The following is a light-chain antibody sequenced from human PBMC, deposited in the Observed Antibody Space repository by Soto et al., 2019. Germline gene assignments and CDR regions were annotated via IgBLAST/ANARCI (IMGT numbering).Light chain of an antibody. CDR3: QQFYRYPWT. J-gene: IGKJ1*01. Sequence: DIQMTQSPSTLSASVGDRVTITCRASQSVDTCLAWYQQKPEKAPHLLIYKASRLETGVPSRFSGSGSVTEFTLTISSLQPDDFATYYCQQFYRYPWTFGQGTKVEIK. CDR2: KAS. CDR1: QSVDTC. V-gene: IGKV1-5*03.